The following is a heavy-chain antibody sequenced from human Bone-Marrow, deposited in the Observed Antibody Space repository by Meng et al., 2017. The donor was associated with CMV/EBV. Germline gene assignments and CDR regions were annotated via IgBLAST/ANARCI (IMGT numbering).Heavy chain of an antibody. D-gene: IGHD3-16*01. Sequence: SCTASVYTFTSYYMHWLRQAPGQGLEWMGIINPSGGSTSYAQKFQGRVTMTRDTSTSTVYMELSSLRSEDTAVYYCARERGHGPLGYWGQGTLVTVSS. CDR3: ARERGHGPLGY. V-gene: IGHV1-46*01. CDR1: VYTFTSYY. CDR2: INPSGGST. J-gene: IGHJ4*02.